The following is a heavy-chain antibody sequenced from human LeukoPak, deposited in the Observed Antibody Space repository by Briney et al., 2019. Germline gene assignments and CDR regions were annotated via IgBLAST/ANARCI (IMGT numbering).Heavy chain of an antibody. Sequence: PGRSLRLSCAASGFTFSSYAMHWVRQAPGKGLEWVSVIYSGGSTYYADSVKGRFTISRDNSKNTLYLQMNSLRAEDTAVYYCVRDADFYKGDYWGQGTLVTVSS. CDR1: GFTFSSYA. CDR3: VRDADFYKGDY. V-gene: IGHV3-53*01. D-gene: IGHD5-24*01. CDR2: IYSGGST. J-gene: IGHJ4*02.